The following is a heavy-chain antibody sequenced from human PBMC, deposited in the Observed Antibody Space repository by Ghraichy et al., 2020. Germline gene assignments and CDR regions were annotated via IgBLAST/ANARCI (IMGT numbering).Heavy chain of an antibody. CDR3: ARGRGDFWSGYSPASWFDP. CDR2: INHSGST. Sequence: SETLSLTCAVYGGSFSGYYWSWIRQPPGKGLEWIGEINHSGSTNYNPSLKSRVTISVDTSKNQFSLKLSSVTAADTAVYYCARGRGDFWSGYSPASWFDPWGQGTLVTVSS. CDR1: GGSFSGYY. V-gene: IGHV4-34*01. J-gene: IGHJ5*02. D-gene: IGHD3-3*01.